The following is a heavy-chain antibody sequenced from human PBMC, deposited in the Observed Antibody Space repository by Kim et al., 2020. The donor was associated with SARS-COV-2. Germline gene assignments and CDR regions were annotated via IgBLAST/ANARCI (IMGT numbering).Heavy chain of an antibody. J-gene: IGHJ6*02. V-gene: IGHV3-15*01. Sequence: GGSLRLSCAASGFTFSNAWMSWVRQAPGKGLEWVGRIKSKTDGGTTDYAAPVKGRFTISRDDSKNTLYLQMNSLKTEDTAVYYCTKDTTGTPVYYYFGMDVWGQGTTVTVSS. CDR2: IKSKTDGGTT. D-gene: IGHD6-13*01. CDR1: GFTFSNAW. CDR3: TKDTTGTPVYYYFGMDV.